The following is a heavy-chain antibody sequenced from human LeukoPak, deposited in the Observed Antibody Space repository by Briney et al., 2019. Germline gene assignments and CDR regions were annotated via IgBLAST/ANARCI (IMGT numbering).Heavy chain of an antibody. CDR3: ARVVSGRGNSGSYHLGY. J-gene: IGHJ4*02. CDR2: MNPNSGNT. CDR1: GYTFTSYD. D-gene: IGHD1-26*01. V-gene: IGHV1-8*01. Sequence: GASVKVSCKASGYTFTSYDINWVRQATGQGLEWMGWMNPNSGNTGYAQKFQGRVTMTRNTSISTAYMELSSLRSEDTAVYYCARVVSGRGNSGSYHLGYWGQGTLVTVSS.